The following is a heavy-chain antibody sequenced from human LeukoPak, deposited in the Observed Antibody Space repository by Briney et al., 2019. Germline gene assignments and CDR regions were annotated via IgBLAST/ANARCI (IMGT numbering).Heavy chain of an antibody. CDR1: RFTFDDYA. CDR3: AKDNYANYRSGSYYY. Sequence: GGSLRLSCAASRFTFDDYAMHWVRQAPGKGLEWVSGISWNSGSIGYADSVKGRFTISRDNAKNSLYLQMNSLRADDTAFYYCAKDNYANYRSGSYYYWGQGTLVTVSS. CDR2: ISWNSGSI. D-gene: IGHD3-10*01. V-gene: IGHV3-9*01. J-gene: IGHJ4*02.